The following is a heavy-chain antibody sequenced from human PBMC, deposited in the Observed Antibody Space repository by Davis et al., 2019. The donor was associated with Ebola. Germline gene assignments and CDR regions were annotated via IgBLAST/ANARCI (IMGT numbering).Heavy chain of an antibody. CDR3: ARGPALARTFDH. Sequence: GESLKISCRGSGYSFNSYWISWVRQMPGKGLEWMGRIDPSDSFTNYSPSFQGHVTISADKSINTAYLQWRSLKASDTAMYYCARGPALARTFDHWGQGTLVSVSS. CDR1: GYSFNSYW. V-gene: IGHV5-10-1*01. CDR2: IDPSDSFT. J-gene: IGHJ4*02. D-gene: IGHD6-19*01.